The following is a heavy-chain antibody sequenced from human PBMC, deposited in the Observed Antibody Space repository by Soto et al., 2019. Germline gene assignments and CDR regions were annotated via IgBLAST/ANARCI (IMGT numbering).Heavy chain of an antibody. CDR3: ARDLAAVPRAFDY. Sequence: PSEPLSLTCTVSGGSISSYFYIWVRQPPGKGLEWIGSVYYTGTTDYNPSLKSRVTISVDTSKTQFSLNLRSVTAADTAVYYCARDLAAVPRAFDYWGRGTLVTVSS. CDR2: VYYTGTT. V-gene: IGHV4-59*01. J-gene: IGHJ4*02. D-gene: IGHD6-13*01. CDR1: GGSISSYF.